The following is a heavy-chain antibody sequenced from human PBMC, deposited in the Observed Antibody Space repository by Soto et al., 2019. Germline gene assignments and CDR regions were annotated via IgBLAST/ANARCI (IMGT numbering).Heavy chain of an antibody. CDR2: INPKNGDT. D-gene: IGHD5-12*01. Sequence: ASVKVSCKASGYTFTGYYIHWLRQAPGQGLEWMGWINPKNGDTIFAQKFQGRVTMTRDTSTSTAYMELTSLRFDDTAVYYCARHSGYDYVFDYWGQGTLVTVSS. CDR1: GYTFTGYY. V-gene: IGHV1-2*02. CDR3: ARHSGYDYVFDY. J-gene: IGHJ4*02.